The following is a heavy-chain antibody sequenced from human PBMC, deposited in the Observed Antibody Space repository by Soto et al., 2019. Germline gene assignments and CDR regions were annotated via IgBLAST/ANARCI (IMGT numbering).Heavy chain of an antibody. Sequence: EVQLLESGGGLVQPGGSLRLSCVVSGFTFSSYAMTWVRQPPGKGLEWVSSISGSGGTTYYADSVKGRFTISRDNSKNTLYLQMNSMTAADTAIYYCGKTPDLVATTFSYSGVDVRGKGTAVNVSS. J-gene: IGHJ6*04. CDR1: GFTFSSYA. CDR2: ISGSGGTT. CDR3: GKTPDLVATTFSYSGVDV. V-gene: IGHV3-23*01. D-gene: IGHD5-12*01.